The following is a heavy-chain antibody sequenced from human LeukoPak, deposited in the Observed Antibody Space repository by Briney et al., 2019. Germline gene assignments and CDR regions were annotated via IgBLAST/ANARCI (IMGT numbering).Heavy chain of an antibody. J-gene: IGHJ4*02. CDR1: GFTFSSYS. Sequence: GRSLRLSCAASGFTFSSYSMNWVRQAPGKGLEWVSSISSSSSYIYYADSVKGRFTISRDNAKNSLYLQMNSLRAEDTAVYYCARDAISGGFDYWGQGTLVTVSS. V-gene: IGHV3-21*01. CDR2: ISSSSSYI. D-gene: IGHD3-3*01. CDR3: ARDAISGGFDY.